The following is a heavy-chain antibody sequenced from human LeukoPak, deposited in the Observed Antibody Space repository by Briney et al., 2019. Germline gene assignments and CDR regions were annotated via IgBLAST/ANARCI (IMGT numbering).Heavy chain of an antibody. V-gene: IGHV4-59*01. Sequence: RSSGTLSLTCTVSGGSIIGYYWSWIRQPPGKGLEWIGYMFYSGSANYNPSLKSRVTISVDASKNQFSLKLTSVTAADTAVYYCARGHYGLDPWGQGTLVTVSS. CDR3: ARGHYGLDP. J-gene: IGHJ5*02. D-gene: IGHD3-16*01. CDR1: GGSIIGYY. CDR2: MFYSGSA.